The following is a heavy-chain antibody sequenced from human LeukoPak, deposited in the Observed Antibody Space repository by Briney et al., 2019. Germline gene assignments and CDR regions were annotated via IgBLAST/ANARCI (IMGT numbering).Heavy chain of an antibody. D-gene: IGHD2-21*02. CDR1: GYTFTSCD. CDR3: TRGSSCRRDN. J-gene: IGHJ1*01. Sequence: ASVKVSCKASGYTFTSCDMSWVRQATGQGLEWMGWMNPNSGNTGYGQSFQGRITMTRDISIGTAYMELSNLTSEDTAIYYCTRGSSCRRDNWGQGTLVTVSA. CDR2: MNPNSGNT. V-gene: IGHV1-8*01.